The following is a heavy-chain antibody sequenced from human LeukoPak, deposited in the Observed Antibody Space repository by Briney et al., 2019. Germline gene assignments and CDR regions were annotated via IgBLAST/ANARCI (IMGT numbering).Heavy chain of an antibody. D-gene: IGHD2-2*01. CDR2: IHPRRGDT. V-gene: IGHV1-2*02. CDR1: GYSFTAFY. CDR3: ASLPGYCSSTSCPFDY. J-gene: IGHJ4*02. Sequence: ASVKVSCKTSGYSFTAFYIHWVRQAPGQGLEWMGWIHPRRGDTNYQGRVTMTRDTSISTAYLDLSSLRSDDTAVYYCASLPGYCSSTSCPFDYWGQGTLVTVSS.